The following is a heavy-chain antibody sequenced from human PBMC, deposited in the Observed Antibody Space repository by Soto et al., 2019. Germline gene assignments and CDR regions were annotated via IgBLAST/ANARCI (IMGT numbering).Heavy chain of an antibody. CDR1: GGTFSTYT. CDR2: IIPIIGII. CDR3: AGDPDSHYNDSHASSYP. Sequence: QVQLVQSGAEVKKPGSSVKVSCKASGGTFSTYTITWVRQAPGQGLEWMGRIIPIIGIINYAQKFQGRVTISADKFTDTAYMELTGLRSDYTAVYYCAGDPDSHYNDSHASSYPWGQGTLVTVSS. V-gene: IGHV1-69*08. D-gene: IGHD4-4*01. J-gene: IGHJ5*02.